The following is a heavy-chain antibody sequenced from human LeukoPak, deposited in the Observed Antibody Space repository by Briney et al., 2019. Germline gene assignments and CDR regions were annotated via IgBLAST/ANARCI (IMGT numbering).Heavy chain of an antibody. J-gene: IGHJ4*02. CDR3: ARDHMWSFDH. CDR1: GFRFSTYN. Sequence: GRSLRLSCAASGFRFSTYNMHWARQAPGKGLEWFAFMGSDGSTRYYADSVRGRFTISRDTSKDTLYLQMVSLRAEDTAVYYCARDHMWSFDHWGQGT. D-gene: IGHD2-21*01. V-gene: IGHV3-30*02. CDR2: MGSDGSTR.